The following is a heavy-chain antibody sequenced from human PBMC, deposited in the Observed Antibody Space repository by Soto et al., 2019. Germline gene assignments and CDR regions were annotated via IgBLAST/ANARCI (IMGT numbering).Heavy chain of an antibody. Sequence: ASVKVSCKASGYTFTSYDISWVRQAPGQGLEWMGWISAYNGNTNYAQKLQGRVTMTTDTSTSTAYMELRSLRSDDTAVYYCARAGYSGYDLVTFDYWGQGTLVTVSS. J-gene: IGHJ4*02. CDR2: ISAYNGNT. D-gene: IGHD5-12*01. V-gene: IGHV1-18*01. CDR3: ARAGYSGYDLVTFDY. CDR1: GYTFTSYD.